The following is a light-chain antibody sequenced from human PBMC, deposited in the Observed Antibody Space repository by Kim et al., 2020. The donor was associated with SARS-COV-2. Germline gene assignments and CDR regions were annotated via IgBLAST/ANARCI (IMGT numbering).Light chain of an antibody. V-gene: IGLV3-1*01. CDR1: KLGDKY. Sequence: SYELTQPPSVSVSPGQTVTITCSGDKLGDKYSSWYQQRPGQAPVLVIYQDTKRPSGIPERFVGSNSGNTATLTISGAQAMDEADYYCQAWENTWVFGGGTHMTVL. J-gene: IGLJ3*02. CDR2: QDT. CDR3: QAWENTWV.